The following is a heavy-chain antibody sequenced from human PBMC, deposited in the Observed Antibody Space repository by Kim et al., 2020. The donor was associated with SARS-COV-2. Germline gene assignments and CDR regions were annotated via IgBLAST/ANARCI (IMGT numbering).Heavy chain of an antibody. CDR3: ARGQRITIFGVVREMDV. V-gene: IGHV4-59*13. J-gene: IGHJ6*02. CDR1: GGSISSYY. CDR2: IYYSGST. D-gene: IGHD3-3*01. Sequence: SETLSLTCTVSGGSISSYYWSRIRQPPGKGLEWIGYIYYSGSTNYNPSLKSRVTISVDTSKNQFSLKLSSVTAADTAVYYCARGQRITIFGVVREMDVWGQGTTVTVSS.